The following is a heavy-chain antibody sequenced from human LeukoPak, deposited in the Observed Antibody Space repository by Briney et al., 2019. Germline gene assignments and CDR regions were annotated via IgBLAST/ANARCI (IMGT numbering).Heavy chain of an antibody. CDR3: ARAMIEIKSYGMDV. J-gene: IGHJ6*02. D-gene: IGHD3-22*01. CDR1: GGTFSSYA. CDR2: IIPILGIA. Sequence: SVKVSCKASGGTFSSYAISWVRQAPGQGLEWMGRIIPILGIANYAQKFQGRVTITADKSTSTAYMELSSLRSEDTAVYYCARAMIEIKSYGMDVWGQGTTVTVSS. V-gene: IGHV1-69*04.